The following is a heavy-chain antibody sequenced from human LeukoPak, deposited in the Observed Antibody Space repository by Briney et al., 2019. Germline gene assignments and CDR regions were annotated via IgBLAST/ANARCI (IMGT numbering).Heavy chain of an antibody. D-gene: IGHD3-10*01. CDR2: IKQDGSEK. CDR3: AREPGIGYAFD. V-gene: IGHV3-7*01. Sequence: PGGSLRLSCVVSGFTFTNSWMTWVRQTPGKGLEWVANIKQDGSEKHYVDSVKGRFTISRDNTKNSLYLQMNSLRAEDTAVYYCAREPGIGYAFDIGAKGQWSPSLQ. J-gene: IGHJ3*02. CDR1: GFTFTNSW.